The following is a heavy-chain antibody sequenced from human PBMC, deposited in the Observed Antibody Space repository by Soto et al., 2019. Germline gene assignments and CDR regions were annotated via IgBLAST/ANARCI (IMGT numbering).Heavy chain of an antibody. D-gene: IGHD2-15*01. CDR2: IYYSGST. V-gene: IGHV4-59*01. CDR3: ARDFGRYCSGGSCYLDAFDI. Sequence: SETLSLTCTVSGGSISSYYWSWIRQPPGKGLEWIGYIYYSGSTNYNPSLKSRVTKSVDTSKNQFSLKLSSVTAADTAVYYCARDFGRYCSGGSCYLDAFDIWGQGTMVTVSS. CDR1: GGSISSYY. J-gene: IGHJ3*02.